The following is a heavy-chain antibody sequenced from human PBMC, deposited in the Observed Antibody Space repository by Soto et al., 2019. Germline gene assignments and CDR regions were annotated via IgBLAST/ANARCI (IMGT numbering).Heavy chain of an antibody. J-gene: IGHJ5*02. V-gene: IGHV1-8*01. CDR3: ARGHISSTKNWLDP. Sequence: QVQLVKSGAEVKKPGASVKVSCKGSGYNFTSYHINWVRQATVQGLEWMGWMNPNSGNTGYAQTLQGRVTMTWDTSISTAYMELSSLRFEDTAMYYCARGHISSTKNWLDPWGQGTLVTVSS. CDR2: MNPNSGNT. D-gene: IGHD6-6*01. CDR1: GYNFTSYH.